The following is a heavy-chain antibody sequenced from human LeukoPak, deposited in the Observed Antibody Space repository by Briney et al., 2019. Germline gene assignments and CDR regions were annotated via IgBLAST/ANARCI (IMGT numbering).Heavy chain of an antibody. D-gene: IGHD1-26*01. CDR3: ARGGWDYPDY. CDR1: GYTFTNYY. Sequence: ASVKVSCKASGYTFTNYYIHWVRQAPGQGLEWMGMINPGGGSTSYAQGFQGRITMTRDTSTSTVYMEMSSLKSEDTAVYYCARGGWDYPDYWGQGTLVTVSS. V-gene: IGHV1-46*01. J-gene: IGHJ4*02. CDR2: INPGGGST.